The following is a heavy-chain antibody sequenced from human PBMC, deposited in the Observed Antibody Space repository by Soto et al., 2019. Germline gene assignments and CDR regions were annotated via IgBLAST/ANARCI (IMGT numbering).Heavy chain of an antibody. CDR1: GDSINSGSCY. J-gene: IGHJ4*02. D-gene: IGHD2-15*01. V-gene: IGHV4-30-4*08. CDR3: ARRHTTSGGGFDY. Sequence: SETLYLTCSVSGDSINSGSCYWTWIRQRPRRSIEWISYMHFDGRTYFNPSLQSRTATSVDTSKNQFSLELASVTDADTAVYFCARRHTTSGGGFDYWGQG. CDR2: MHFDGRT.